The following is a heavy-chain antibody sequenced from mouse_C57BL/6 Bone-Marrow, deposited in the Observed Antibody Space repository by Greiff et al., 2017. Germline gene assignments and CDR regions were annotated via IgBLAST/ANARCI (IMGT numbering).Heavy chain of an antibody. J-gene: IGHJ4*01. D-gene: IGHD1-1*01. V-gene: IGHV1-55*01. CDR3: AILLLRFYYAMDY. CDR2: IYPGSGST. Sequence: VQLQQPGAELVKPGASVKMSCKASGYTFTGYWITWVKQRPGQGLEWIGDIYPGSGSTNYNEKFKSKATLTVDTSSSTAYMQLSSLTSEDSAVYYCAILLLRFYYAMDYWGQGTSVTVSS. CDR1: GYTFTGYW.